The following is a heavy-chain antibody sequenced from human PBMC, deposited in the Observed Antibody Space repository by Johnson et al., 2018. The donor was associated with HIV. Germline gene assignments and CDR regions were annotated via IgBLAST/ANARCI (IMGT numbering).Heavy chain of an antibody. CDR1: GFTFDDYA. CDR2: LIYNDGTT. D-gene: IGHD4-17*01. CDR3: ARLRRQKGGGAFDV. Sequence: VQLVESGGGLVQPGRSLRLSCAASGFTFDDYAMHWVRQAPGNGLEWVSLIYNDGTTYYADSVKGRFTISSDTSKNTVDLQMNSLRDVDTAVYYCARLRRQKGGGAFDVWGQGTMVTVSS. J-gene: IGHJ3*01. V-gene: IGHV3-23*03.